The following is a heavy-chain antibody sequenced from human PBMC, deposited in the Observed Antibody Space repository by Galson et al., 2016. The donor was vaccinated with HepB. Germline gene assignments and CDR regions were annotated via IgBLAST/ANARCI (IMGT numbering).Heavy chain of an antibody. D-gene: IGHD4-23*01. J-gene: IGHJ6*02. V-gene: IGHV4-39*01. CDR2: IYYSGNT. CDR3: ARHGDGGNSYGMDV. Sequence: ETLSLTCTVSGGSISGSSYYWGWIRQPPGKGLEWIGSIYYSGNTYYNPSLKSRVTISGDTSKNQFSLKLSSVTAADTAVYYCARHGDGGNSYGMDVWGQGTTVTVSS. CDR1: GGSISGSSYY.